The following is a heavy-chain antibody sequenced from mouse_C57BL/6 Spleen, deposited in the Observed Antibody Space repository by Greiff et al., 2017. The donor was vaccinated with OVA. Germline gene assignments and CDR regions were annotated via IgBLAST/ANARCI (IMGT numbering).Heavy chain of an antibody. V-gene: IGHV1-61*01. J-gene: IGHJ4*01. CDR3: ARKTTGLMDY. CDR1: GYTFTSYW. Sequence: QVQLQQPGAELVRPGSSVKLSCKASGYTFTSYWMDWVKQRPGQGLEWIGNIYPSARETHYNQKFKDKATLTVDKSSSTAYMQLSSLTSEDSAVYYCARKTTGLMDYWGQGTSVTVAS. D-gene: IGHD2-12*01. CDR2: IYPSARET.